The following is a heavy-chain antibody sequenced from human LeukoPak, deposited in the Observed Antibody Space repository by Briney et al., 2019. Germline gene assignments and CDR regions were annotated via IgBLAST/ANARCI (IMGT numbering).Heavy chain of an antibody. CDR2: IKQDGSEE. CDR3: ASYSNYGWFDP. Sequence: GGSLRLSCAASGFTFSSYWMSWVRQAPGKGLEWVANIKQDGSEEYYVDSVKGRFTISRDNAKNSLYLQMNSLRAEDTAVYYCASYSNYGWFDPWGQGTLVTVSS. D-gene: IGHD4-11*01. J-gene: IGHJ5*02. CDR1: GFTFSSYW. V-gene: IGHV3-7*01.